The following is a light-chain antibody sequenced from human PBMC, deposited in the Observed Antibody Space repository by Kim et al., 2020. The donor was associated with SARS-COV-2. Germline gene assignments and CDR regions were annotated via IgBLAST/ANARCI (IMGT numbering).Light chain of an antibody. J-gene: IGKJ4*01. CDR3: QQRSNWRLT. V-gene: IGKV3-11*01. Sequence: EIVLTQSPATLSLSPGERATLSCRTSQSVSSYLAWYQQKPGQAPRLLIYDASNRATGIPARFSGSGSETNFTLTISSLEPADFAVYYCQQRSNWRLTFGGGTKVDIK. CDR2: DAS. CDR1: QSVSSY.